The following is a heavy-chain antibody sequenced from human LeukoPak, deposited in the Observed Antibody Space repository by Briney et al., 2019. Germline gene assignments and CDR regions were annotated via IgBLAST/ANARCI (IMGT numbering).Heavy chain of an antibody. Sequence: PGGSLRRSCAASGFTVISNYMSWVRQAPGKGLEWVSVIYSGGSTYYADSVKGRFTISRDNSKNTLYLQMNSLRAEDTAVYYCARAKRDAVIAAAAYHYYYYYMDVWGKGTTVTVSS. CDR2: IYSGGST. D-gene: IGHD6-13*01. CDR3: ARAKRDAVIAAAAYHYYYYYMDV. J-gene: IGHJ6*03. V-gene: IGHV3-53*01. CDR1: GFTVISNY.